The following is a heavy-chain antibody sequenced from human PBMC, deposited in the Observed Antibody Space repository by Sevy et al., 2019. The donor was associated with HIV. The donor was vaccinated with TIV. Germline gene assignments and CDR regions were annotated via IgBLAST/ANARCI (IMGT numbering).Heavy chain of an antibody. CDR3: AGENAWGRGYS. J-gene: IGHJ4*02. CDR2: INYNGHI. V-gene: IGHV4-59*11. CDR1: GGSITSLY. Sequence: SETLSLTCTVSGGSITSLYWNWIRQPPGKGLEWIANINYNGHINYNPSLKSRVTLSLDTYKNQFSLRLSSVTAADTAMYYCAGENAWGRGYSWGQGTLVTVSS. D-gene: IGHD1-26*01.